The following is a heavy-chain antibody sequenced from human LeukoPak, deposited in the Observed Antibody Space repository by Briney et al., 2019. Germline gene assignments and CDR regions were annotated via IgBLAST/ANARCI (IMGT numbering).Heavy chain of an antibody. CDR2: IWYDGRNK. V-gene: IGHV3-33*01. CDR1: GFSFSTYG. D-gene: IGHD3-3*01. J-gene: IGHJ5*02. CDR3: ARGGLGFYDVNWFDP. Sequence: GRSLKLPCAASGFSFSTYGMHWVRQAPGKGLEWVAVIWYDGRNKYYADSVKGRFSVSRDNSNNTLDLQMNSLRDEDTAVYYCARGGLGFYDVNWFDPWGQGTLVVVSS.